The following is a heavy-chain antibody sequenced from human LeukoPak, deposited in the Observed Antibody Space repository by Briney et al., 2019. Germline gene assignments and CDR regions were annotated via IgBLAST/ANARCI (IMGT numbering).Heavy chain of an antibody. CDR1: GYTFTIYA. J-gene: IGHJ4*02. V-gene: IGHV1-3*01. D-gene: IGHD6-19*01. CDR2: INAGNGNT. Sequence: GASVRVSSTASGYTFTIYAMHWVGQAPGQRRERMGWINAGNGNTKYSQKLQGRDTITRDTSASTAYMELSSLRSEDTAVYYCAREDIAVAADYWGQGTLVTVSS. CDR3: AREDIAVAADY.